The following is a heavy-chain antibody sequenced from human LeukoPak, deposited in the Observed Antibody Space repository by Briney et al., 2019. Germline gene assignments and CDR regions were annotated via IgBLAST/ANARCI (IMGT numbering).Heavy chain of an antibody. Sequence: ASVKVSCKASGYTFTSYGISWVRQAPGQGLEWMGWISAYNGNTNYAQKLQGRVTMTTDTSTSTAYMELRSLRSDDTAVYYCARGDPIVGATDPFDYWGQGTLVTVSS. D-gene: IGHD1-26*01. CDR1: GYTFTSYG. V-gene: IGHV1-18*01. CDR3: ARGDPIVGATDPFDY. J-gene: IGHJ4*02. CDR2: ISAYNGNT.